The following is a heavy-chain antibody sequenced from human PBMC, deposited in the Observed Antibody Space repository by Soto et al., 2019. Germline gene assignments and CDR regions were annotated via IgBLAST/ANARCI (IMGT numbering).Heavy chain of an antibody. D-gene: IGHD1-26*01. CDR3: ARGAHSGSYLPFDY. J-gene: IGHJ4*02. V-gene: IGHV4-59*01. CDR2: IYYSGST. Sequence: KPSETLSLTCTVSGGSISSYYWSWIRQPPGKGLEWIGYIYYSGSTNYNPSLKSRVTISVDTSKNQFSLKLSSVTAADTAVYYCARGAHSGSYLPFDYWGQGTLVTVSS. CDR1: GGSISSYY.